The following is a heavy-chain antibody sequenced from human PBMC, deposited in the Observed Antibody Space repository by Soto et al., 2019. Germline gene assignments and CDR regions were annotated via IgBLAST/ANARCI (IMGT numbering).Heavy chain of an antibody. CDR1: GGSITAYY. V-gene: IGHV4-4*07. J-gene: IGHJ5*01. CDR3: ARDEYFDSNNWFEY. CDR2: IYSSGST. Sequence: SATLSLTCPVSGGSITAYYWSWIRQSAGKGLEWIGRIYSSGSTNYNPSLKSRVTMSVDTSRNQFSLKLSSVTAADTAVYYCARDEYFDSNNWFEYWGLGTQVTVSS. D-gene: IGHD3-9*01.